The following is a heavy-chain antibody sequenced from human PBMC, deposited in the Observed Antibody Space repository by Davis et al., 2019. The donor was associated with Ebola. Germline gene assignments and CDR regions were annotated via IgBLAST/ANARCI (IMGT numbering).Heavy chain of an antibody. J-gene: IGHJ4*02. V-gene: IGHV1-69*05. CDR2: IIPIFGTA. CDR3: ARAAFGYNSGWYADY. Sequence: SVKVSCKASGGTFSRHAITWVRQAPGQGLEWMGGIIPIFGTANYSQKFQGRVTITMDTSASTAYMELSSLRSEDTAVYYCARAAFGYNSGWYADYWGQGTLVTVSS. D-gene: IGHD6-19*01. CDR1: GGTFSRHA.